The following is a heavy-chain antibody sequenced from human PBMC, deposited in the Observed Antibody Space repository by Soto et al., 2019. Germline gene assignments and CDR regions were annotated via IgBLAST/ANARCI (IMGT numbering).Heavy chain of an antibody. CDR1: GYKFTIYW. CDR2: IYPDDSDT. Sequence: PGESLKISCNPSGYKFTIYWIGLVLQMPGKGLEWMGIIYPDDSDTTYSPSFEGQVTISADKSISTAYLQWSSLKASDTATYYCARPGFSSSWYRMDVWGQGTTVTVSS. J-gene: IGHJ6*02. V-gene: IGHV5-51*01. D-gene: IGHD6-13*01. CDR3: ARPGFSSSWYRMDV.